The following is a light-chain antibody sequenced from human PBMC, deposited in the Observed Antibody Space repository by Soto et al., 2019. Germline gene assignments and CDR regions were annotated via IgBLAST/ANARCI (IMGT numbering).Light chain of an antibody. J-gene: IGKJ2*01. V-gene: IGKV3-15*01. Sequence: EVVMTQSPATLSVSPGERATLSCRASETVATNLAWYQQKPGQAPGLLIYGASTSATGIPARFSGSGSGTEFTLTISSLQSEDFAVYYCQQYNDWPQTFGQGTKVDIK. CDR2: GAS. CDR3: QQYNDWPQT. CDR1: ETVATN.